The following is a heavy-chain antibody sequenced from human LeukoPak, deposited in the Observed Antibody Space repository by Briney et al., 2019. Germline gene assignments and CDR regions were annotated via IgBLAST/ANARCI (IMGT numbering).Heavy chain of an antibody. CDR2: INPKSGGT. Sequence: GASVKVSCKASGYTFTGYYMHWVRQAPGQGLEWMGWINPKSGGTYCAQKFQGRVTMTRDTSISTAYMELSRLRSDDTAVYYCAREGTCSSTSCNHDYWGQGTLVTVSS. V-gene: IGHV1-2*02. J-gene: IGHJ4*02. D-gene: IGHD2-2*01. CDR3: AREGTCSSTSCNHDY. CDR1: GYTFTGYY.